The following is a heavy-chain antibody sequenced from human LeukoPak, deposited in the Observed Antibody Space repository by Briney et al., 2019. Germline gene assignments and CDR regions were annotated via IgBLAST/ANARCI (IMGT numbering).Heavy chain of an antibody. V-gene: IGHV3-23*01. CDR3: ARSAVGTSCCTAVDY. CDR1: GFTFSTYA. CDR2: ISTSGNRT. Sequence: GGSLRLSCAASGFTFSTYAMTWVRQAPGKGLEWVSGISTSGNRTYYADSVKGRFTISRDNSKNTLYLQMNSLRAEDTAEYYCARSAVGTSCCTAVDYWGQGPLVPVSS. D-gene: IGHD1-26*01. J-gene: IGHJ4*02.